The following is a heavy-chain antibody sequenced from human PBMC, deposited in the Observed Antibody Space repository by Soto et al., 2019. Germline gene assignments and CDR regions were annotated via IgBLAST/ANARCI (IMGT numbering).Heavy chain of an antibody. Sequence: QITLKVSGPTLVKPTQTLTLTCTFSGFSLSTRGVGVGWIRQPPGKALEWLALIYWDGDKRHNPSLESRYTITKDTSRNQVVLTLTNMDPVDTATYYCAHRQGTPYFDYWGQATLVTVSS. CDR3: AHRQGTPYFDY. CDR1: GFSLSTRGVG. J-gene: IGHJ4*02. V-gene: IGHV2-5*02. D-gene: IGHD3-10*01. CDR2: IYWDGDK.